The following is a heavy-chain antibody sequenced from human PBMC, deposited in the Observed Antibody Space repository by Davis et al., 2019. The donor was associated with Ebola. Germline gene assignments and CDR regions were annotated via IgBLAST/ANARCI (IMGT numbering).Heavy chain of an antibody. CDR2: LSYSGST. CDR1: GGSITASTDY. J-gene: IGHJ2*01. D-gene: IGHD2-8*01. Sequence: MPGGSLRLSCDVSGGSITASTDYWGWVRQPPAPGKGLEWIGSLSYSGSTYRNPSLKSRVTMSVAPSKRQFSLQLTSVTAADTAVYYCARLSGVPTTLWLPAKFDLWGRGTLVTVSS. V-gene: IGHV4-39*01. CDR3: ARLSGVPTTLWLPAKFDL.